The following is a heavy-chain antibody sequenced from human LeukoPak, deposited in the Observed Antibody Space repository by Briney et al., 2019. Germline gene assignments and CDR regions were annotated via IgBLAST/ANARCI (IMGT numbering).Heavy chain of an antibody. V-gene: IGHV3-11*01. D-gene: IGHD2-15*01. CDR3: ARALRYCSGGNCYSGGLGYMDV. CDR1: GFTFSDYN. J-gene: IGHJ6*03. Sequence: GGSLRLSCAASGFTFSDYNMRWIRQAPGKGLEWVSSISRSGSTKYYADSVKGRFTISRDNAKNSLFLQMNSLRAEDTAVYYCARALRYCSGGNCYSGGLGYMDVWGKGTTATISS. CDR2: ISRSGSTK.